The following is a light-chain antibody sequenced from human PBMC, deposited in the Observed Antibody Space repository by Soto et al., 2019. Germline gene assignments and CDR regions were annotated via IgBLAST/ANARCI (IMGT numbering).Light chain of an antibody. CDR2: GNS. J-gene: IGLJ2*01. Sequence: QLVLTQPPSVSGAPGQRVTISCTGSSSNIGAGYDVHWYQQLPGTAPKLLIYGNSNRPSGVPDRFSGSKSGTSASLAISGLRSEDEADYYCASWDDRLYAVIFGGGTKLTVL. CDR3: ASWDDRLYAVI. CDR1: SSNIGAGYD. V-gene: IGLV1-40*01.